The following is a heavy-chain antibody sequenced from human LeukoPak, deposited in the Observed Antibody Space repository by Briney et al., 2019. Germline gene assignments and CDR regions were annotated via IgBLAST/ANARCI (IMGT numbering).Heavy chain of an antibody. J-gene: IGHJ4*02. CDR2: IWYDGSNK. V-gene: IGHV3-33*01. D-gene: IGHD3-10*01. CDR3: VRGVISVSRYFDY. Sequence: PGGSRRLSCAASGFTFSSYGMHWVRQAPGKGLEWVAVIWYDGSNKYYADSVKGRFTISRDNSKNTLYLQMNSLRAEDTAVYYCVRGVISVSRYFDYWGQGTLLTVST. CDR1: GFTFSSYG.